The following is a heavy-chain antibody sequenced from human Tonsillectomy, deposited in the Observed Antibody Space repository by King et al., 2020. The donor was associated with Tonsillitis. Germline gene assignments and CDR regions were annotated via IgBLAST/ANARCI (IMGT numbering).Heavy chain of an antibody. Sequence: VQLVESGGGLVQPGGSLRLSCAASGFTFSSYWMSWVRQAPGKGLEWVANINQDGSEKYYVHSVKGRFTISRDNAKNSLYLQMNSLRADDTAVYSCARVGEGGSYCTYWGQGTLVTVSS. V-gene: IGHV3-7*01. D-gene: IGHD1-26*01. CDR2: INQDGSEK. CDR1: GFTFSSYW. CDR3: ARVGEGGSYCTY. J-gene: IGHJ4*02.